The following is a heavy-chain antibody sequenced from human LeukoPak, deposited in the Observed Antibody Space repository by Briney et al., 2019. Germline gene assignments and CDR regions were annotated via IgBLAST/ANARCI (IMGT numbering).Heavy chain of an antibody. CDR2: ISGYNGNT. CDR3: ARELGYDSSGYYPFGYAFDI. Sequence: ASVKASCKASGYIFTNFGISCVGQARGQGLEWMGWISGYNGNTKYVQKYQGRVTITTDTCTSTAYMELRSLRSDDTAVYYCARELGYDSSGYYPFGYAFDIWGQGTMVTVSS. CDR1: GYIFTNFG. D-gene: IGHD3-22*01. J-gene: IGHJ3*02. V-gene: IGHV1-18*01.